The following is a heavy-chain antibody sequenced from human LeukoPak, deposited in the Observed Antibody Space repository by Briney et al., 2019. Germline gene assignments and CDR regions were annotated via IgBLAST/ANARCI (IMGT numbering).Heavy chain of an antibody. CDR2: INHSGST. Sequence: PSETLSLTCAVYGGSFSGYHWTWIRQPPGKGLEWIGEINHSGSTKYSPSLKSRVTISVDTPKNQFSLKLTSVTAAHTAVYFCARATEGYSSSVVYMDVWGKGTTVTVSS. D-gene: IGHD6-6*01. J-gene: IGHJ6*03. CDR1: GGSFSGYH. CDR3: ARATEGYSSSVVYMDV. V-gene: IGHV4-34*01.